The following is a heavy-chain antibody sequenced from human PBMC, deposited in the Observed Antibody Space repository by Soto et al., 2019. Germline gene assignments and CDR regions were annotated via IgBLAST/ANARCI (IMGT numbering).Heavy chain of an antibody. D-gene: IGHD6-19*01. CDR1: GFTFSSYG. V-gene: IGHV3-33*01. Sequence: QVQLVESGGGVVQPGRSLRLSCAASGFTFSSYGMHWVRQAPGKGLAWVAVIWYDGSNKYYADSVKGRFTISRDNSKNTLYLQMNSLRAEDTAVYYCARVEGGYSSGWYLDCWGQGTLVTVCS. J-gene: IGHJ4*02. CDR2: IWYDGSNK. CDR3: ARVEGGYSSGWYLDC.